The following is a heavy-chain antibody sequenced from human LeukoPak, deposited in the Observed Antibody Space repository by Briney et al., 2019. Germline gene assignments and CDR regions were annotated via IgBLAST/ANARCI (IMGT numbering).Heavy chain of an antibody. V-gene: IGHV3-53*01. D-gene: IGHD6-25*01. CDR1: GFTFSDYY. CDR2: IYAGGST. Sequence: GGSLRLPCAASGFTFSDYYMSWIRQAPGKGLEWVSVIYAGGSTYYADSVKGRFTISRDNSKNTLYLLMNNLRAEDTAVYYCARAQRGDYMDVWGKGTTVTISS. CDR3: ARAQRGDYMDV. J-gene: IGHJ6*03.